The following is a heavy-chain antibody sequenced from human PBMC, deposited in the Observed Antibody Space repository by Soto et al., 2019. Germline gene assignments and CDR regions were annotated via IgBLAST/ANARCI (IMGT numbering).Heavy chain of an antibody. Sequence: PGGSLRLSCAASGFTFSSYAMSWVRQAPGKGLEWVSGISASGGSTYYADSVKGRFTVSRDNAKNTMYLQMNSLRAEDTAVYYCARDTNGLHYWGQGTLVTVSS. D-gene: IGHD2-8*01. CDR1: GFTFSSYA. CDR2: ISASGGST. J-gene: IGHJ4*02. V-gene: IGHV3-23*01. CDR3: ARDTNGLHY.